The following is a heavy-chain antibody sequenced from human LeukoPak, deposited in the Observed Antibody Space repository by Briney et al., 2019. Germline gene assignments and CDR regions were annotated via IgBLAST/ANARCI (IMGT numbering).Heavy chain of an antibody. V-gene: IGHV4-4*07. CDR3: AREVRTTGTIPPRYGYYYYMDV. Sequence: SETLSLTCTVSGGSISSYYWSWIRQPAGKGLEWIGRIYTSGSTNYNPSLKSRVTMSVDTSKNQFSLKLSSVTAADTAVYYCAREVRTTGTIPPRYGYYYYMDVWGKGTTVTVSS. CDR2: IYTSGST. CDR1: GGSISSYY. J-gene: IGHJ6*03. D-gene: IGHD1-1*01.